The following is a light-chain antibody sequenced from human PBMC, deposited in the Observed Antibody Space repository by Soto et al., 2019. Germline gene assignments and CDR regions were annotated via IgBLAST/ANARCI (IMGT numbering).Light chain of an antibody. CDR2: ATS. V-gene: IGKV1-17*01. Sequence: DIQMTQSPFSLSASVGDRVTITCRASQVIRHLGWFQQKPGEAPKRLIYATSNLESGVPSRFSGSGSGTEFTLTISSLQPEDFATYFCLQHNTYPYTFGQGTKLHIK. CDR1: QVIRH. J-gene: IGKJ2*01. CDR3: LQHNTYPYT.